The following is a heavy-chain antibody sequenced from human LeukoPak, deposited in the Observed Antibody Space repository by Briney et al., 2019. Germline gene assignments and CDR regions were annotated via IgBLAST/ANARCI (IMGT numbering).Heavy chain of an antibody. D-gene: IGHD6-19*01. J-gene: IGHJ4*02. Sequence: PSETLSLTCTVSGGSISNYYWSWIRQPAGKGLEWIGRIYASGSTNYNPSLESRVTMSVDTSKNQLSLKLSSVTAADTAVYYCARAGSSGWYVFDNWGQGTVVTVSS. CDR1: GGSISNYY. CDR3: ARAGSSGWYVFDN. V-gene: IGHV4-4*07. CDR2: IYASGST.